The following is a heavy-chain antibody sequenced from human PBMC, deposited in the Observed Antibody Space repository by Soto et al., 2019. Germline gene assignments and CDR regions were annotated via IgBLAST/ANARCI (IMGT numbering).Heavy chain of an antibody. CDR3: ARLGSGALHGLVDV. J-gene: IGHJ6*02. Sequence: QVQLQESGPGLVKPSETLSLTCTISGGPMSNYYCSWFRQPPGQGLEWVGYMGYNGFTRYNPSLTSRVAISLSTSTNQFSLNLSSVTAAATALYSCARLGSGALHGLVDVWGRGTTVTVSS. CDR1: GGPMSNYY. D-gene: IGHD3-10*01. CDR2: MGYNGFT. V-gene: IGHV4-59*08.